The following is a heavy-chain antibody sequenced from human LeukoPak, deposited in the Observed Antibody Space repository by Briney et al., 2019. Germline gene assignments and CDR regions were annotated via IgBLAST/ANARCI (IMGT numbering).Heavy chain of an antibody. J-gene: IGHJ4*02. CDR2: INPSGGST. CDR3: ARGHDILTGYYSPHGYFDY. D-gene: IGHD3-9*01. Sequence: ASVKVSCKASGYTFTSYYMHWVRQAPGQGLEWMGIINPSGGSTSYAQKFQGRVTMTRDTSTSTVYKELSSLRSEDTAVYYCARGHDILTGYYSPHGYFDYWGQGTLVTVSS. V-gene: IGHV1-46*01. CDR1: GYTFTSYY.